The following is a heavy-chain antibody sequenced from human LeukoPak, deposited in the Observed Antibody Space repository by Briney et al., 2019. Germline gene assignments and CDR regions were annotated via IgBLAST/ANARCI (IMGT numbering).Heavy chain of an antibody. J-gene: IGHJ4*02. CDR1: GGSISSYY. V-gene: IGHV4-59*01. CDR2: IYYSGST. CDR3: ARGYCSGGTCYRTFFDY. D-gene: IGHD2-15*01. Sequence: SETLSLTCTVSGGSISSYYWSWIRQPPRKGLEWIGYIYYSGSTNYNSSLKSRVTKSVDTSKNQFSLKLSSATAADTAVYYCARGYCSGGTCYRTFFDYWGQGTLVTVSS.